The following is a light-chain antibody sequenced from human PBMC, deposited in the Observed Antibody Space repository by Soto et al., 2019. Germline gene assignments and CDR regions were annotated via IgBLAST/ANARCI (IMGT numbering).Light chain of an antibody. CDR1: QSVSSSY. CDR3: QQYNNWPKT. J-gene: IGKJ1*01. Sequence: EIVFTQAPGTLSLSPGERATLSYRASQSVSSSYLAWYQQKPGQAPRLLIYGASSRATGIPDRFSGSGSGTEFTLTISSLQSEDFAVYYCQQYNNWPKTFGQGTKVDIK. V-gene: IGKV3-20*01. CDR2: GAS.